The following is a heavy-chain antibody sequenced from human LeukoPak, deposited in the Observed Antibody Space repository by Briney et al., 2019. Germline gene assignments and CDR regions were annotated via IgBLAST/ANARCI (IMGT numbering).Heavy chain of an antibody. Sequence: SQTLSLTCTVSGGSISSYYWSWIRQPPGKGLEWIGYIYYSGSTNYNPSLKSRVTISVDTSKNQFSLKLSSVTAADTAVYYCARSTLVATTVWGQGTLVTVSS. V-gene: IGHV4-59*08. CDR1: GGSISSYY. J-gene: IGHJ4*02. CDR2: IYYSGST. CDR3: ARSTLVATTV. D-gene: IGHD5-12*01.